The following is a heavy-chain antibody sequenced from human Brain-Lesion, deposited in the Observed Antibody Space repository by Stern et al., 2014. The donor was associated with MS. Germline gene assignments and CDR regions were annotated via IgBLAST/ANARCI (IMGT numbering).Heavy chain of an antibody. J-gene: IGHJ4*02. V-gene: IGHV4-61*02. D-gene: IGHD4-17*01. CDR1: GGPISSHSYY. CDR3: ARDYGDLEFDL. CDR2: IYASGNT. Sequence: VQLLESGPGLVKPSQTLSLTCTVSGGPISSHSYYWSWIRQPAGKGLEWIGRIYASGNTNSNPSLKSRVSISVDTSKNQLSLRLSSVTASDTAVYYCARDYGDLEFDLWGQGTLVTVSS.